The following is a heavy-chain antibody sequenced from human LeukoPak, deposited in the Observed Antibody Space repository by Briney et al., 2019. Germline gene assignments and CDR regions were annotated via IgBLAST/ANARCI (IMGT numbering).Heavy chain of an antibody. CDR3: ARFHSGPSGWYVLWYFDL. V-gene: IGHV4-34*01. D-gene: IGHD6-19*01. CDR2: INHSGST. CDR1: GGSFSGYY. J-gene: IGHJ2*01. Sequence: SETLSLTCAVYGGSFSGYYWSWIRQPPGKGLEWIGEINHSGSTNYNPSLKSRVTISVDTSKNQFSLKLSSVTAADTAVYYCARFHSGPSGWYVLWYFDLWGRGTLVTVSS.